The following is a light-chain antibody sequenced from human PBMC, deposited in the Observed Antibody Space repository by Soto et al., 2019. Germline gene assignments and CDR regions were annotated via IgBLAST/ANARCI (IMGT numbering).Light chain of an antibody. Sequence: EIPMTQSASTLSASLGDGVNMXCRASQRFYTRVFWYQQKPGPAPKRLVCKATILQSGVQSRLSGSGSGTEFTLNISSLLSEDFAVYYCKQYDNWPPITFGQGTRLEIK. CDR3: KQYDNWPPIT. J-gene: IGKJ5*01. V-gene: IGKV1-5*03. CDR2: KAT. CDR1: QRFYTR.